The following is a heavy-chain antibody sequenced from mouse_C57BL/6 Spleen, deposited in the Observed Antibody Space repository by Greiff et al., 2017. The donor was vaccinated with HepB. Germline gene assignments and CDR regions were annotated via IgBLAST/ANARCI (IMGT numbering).Heavy chain of an antibody. V-gene: IGHV5-4*01. D-gene: IGHD4-1*01. J-gene: IGHJ3*01. CDR3: ARDQRRTGKFAY. Sequence: EVKLVESGGGLVKPGGSLKLSCAASGFTFSSYAMSWVRQTPEERLEWVATISDGGSYTYYPDNVKGRFTISRDNAKNNLYLQMSHLKSEDTAMCYCARDQRRTGKFAYWGQGTLVTVSA. CDR2: ISDGGSYT. CDR1: GFTFSSYA.